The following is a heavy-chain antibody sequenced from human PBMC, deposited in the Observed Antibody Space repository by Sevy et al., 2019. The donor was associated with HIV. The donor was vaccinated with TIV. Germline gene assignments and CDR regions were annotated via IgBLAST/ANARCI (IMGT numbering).Heavy chain of an antibody. CDR3: ASGAYYYASRSQNFDY. J-gene: IGHJ4*02. V-gene: IGHV3-33*01. D-gene: IGHD3-10*01. Sequence: GESLRLSCAASGFTFSSYGMHWARQAPGKGLEWVALIWYDGTNKYYADSVKGRFTISRDNSKNTLYLQMNSLRAEDTAVYYCASGAYYYASRSQNFDYWGPGTLVTVSS. CDR1: GFTFSSYG. CDR2: IWYDGTNK.